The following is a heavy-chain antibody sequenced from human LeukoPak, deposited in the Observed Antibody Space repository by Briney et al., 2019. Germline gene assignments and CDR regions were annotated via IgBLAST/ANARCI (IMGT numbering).Heavy chain of an antibody. CDR1: GGSISSSCYY. J-gene: IGHJ3*02. CDR2: IYYSGST. Sequence: SETLSLTCTVSGGSISSSCYYWGWIRQPPGKGLEWIGSIYYSGSTYYNPSLKSRVTISVDTSKNQFSLKLSSVTAADTAVYYCARHHYDFWSGTLGSAFDIWGQGTMVTVSS. V-gene: IGHV4-39*01. CDR3: ARHHYDFWSGTLGSAFDI. D-gene: IGHD3-3*01.